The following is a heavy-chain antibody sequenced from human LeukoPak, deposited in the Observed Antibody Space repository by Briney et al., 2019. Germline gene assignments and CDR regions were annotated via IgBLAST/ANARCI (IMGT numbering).Heavy chain of an antibody. CDR3: ALEVVTTKKFDY. V-gene: IGHV1-46*01. J-gene: IGHJ4*02. CDR1: GYIFSTYY. D-gene: IGHD2-21*02. Sequence: ASVKVSCTAPGYIFSTYYIHWVRQAPGQGLEWMATINPHSHHTVCAQKFQDRLTMTRDTSTNTVYMELSGLTSEDTAVYHCALEVVTTKKFDYWGQGTLVTVSS. CDR2: INPHSHHT.